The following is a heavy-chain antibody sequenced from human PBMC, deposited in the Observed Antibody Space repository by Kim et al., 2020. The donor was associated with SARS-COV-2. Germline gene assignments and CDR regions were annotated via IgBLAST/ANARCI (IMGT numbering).Heavy chain of an antibody. V-gene: IGHV3-30*01. Sequence: YAHSMKSRFTISRDDSKNKLYLQRNSLGAEDTAVYYCARTAVAGNYFDSWGQGTLVTVSS. J-gene: IGHJ4*02. CDR3: ARTAVAGNYFDS. D-gene: IGHD6-19*01.